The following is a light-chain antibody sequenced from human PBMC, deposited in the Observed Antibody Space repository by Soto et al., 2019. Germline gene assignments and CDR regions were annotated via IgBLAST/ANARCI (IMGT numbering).Light chain of an antibody. CDR2: AAS. V-gene: IGKV1-12*01. CDR3: QQANSFPIT. J-gene: IGKJ5*01. Sequence: DIQMTQSPSSVSASVGDRVTITCRASQGISSWLAWYQQKPGKAPKLLIYAASILQSVLPSRFRGSGSRTHFTLTIISLQPEDFATYYCQQANSFPITFGEGTRLEIK. CDR1: QGISSW.